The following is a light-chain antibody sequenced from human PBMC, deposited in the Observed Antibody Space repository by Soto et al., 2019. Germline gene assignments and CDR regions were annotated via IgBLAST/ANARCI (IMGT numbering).Light chain of an antibody. CDR3: QQYGSSGLT. Sequence: EIVLTQSPGTLSLSPGERATLSCRASQSVSSSYLAWYQQKPGQAPRLRIYGESSRATGIPDRFSGSGPGPDFTLTISRLEPEDFAVYYCQQYGSSGLTFGGGTKVEIK. J-gene: IGKJ4*01. CDR1: QSVSSSY. CDR2: GES. V-gene: IGKV3-20*01.